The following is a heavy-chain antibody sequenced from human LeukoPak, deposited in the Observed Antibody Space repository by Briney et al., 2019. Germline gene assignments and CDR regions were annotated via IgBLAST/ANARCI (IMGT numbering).Heavy chain of an antibody. V-gene: IGHV3-30*18. J-gene: IGHJ4*02. Sequence: PGGSLRLSCAASGFNFNDYGIHWVRQAPGKGLEWVTVILYNGNNQYYADSVKGRSTISRDNSKNTVYLQMNSLRGDDTAVYYCAKEGATMGFDYWGQGILVTVSS. CDR3: AKEGATMGFDY. CDR1: GFNFNDYG. D-gene: IGHD5-24*01. CDR2: ILYNGNNQ.